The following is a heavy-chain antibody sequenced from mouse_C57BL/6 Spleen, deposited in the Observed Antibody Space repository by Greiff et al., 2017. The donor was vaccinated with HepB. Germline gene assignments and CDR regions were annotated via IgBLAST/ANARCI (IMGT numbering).Heavy chain of an antibody. D-gene: IGHD2-5*01. CDR2: ISSGSSTI. V-gene: IGHV5-17*01. CDR3: ARESNYWYFDV. J-gene: IGHJ1*03. CDR1: GFTFSDYG. Sequence: DVKLQESGGGLVKPGGSLKLSCAAAGFTFSDYGMHWVRQAPEKGLEWVAYISSGSSTIYYADTVKGRFTISRDNAKNTLFLLMTSLRSEDTAMYYCARESNYWYFDVWGTGTTVTVSS.